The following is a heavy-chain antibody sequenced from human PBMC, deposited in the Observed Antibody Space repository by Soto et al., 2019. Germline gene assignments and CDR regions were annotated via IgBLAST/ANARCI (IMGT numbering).Heavy chain of an antibody. D-gene: IGHD6-19*01. CDR2: VSGSGGTT. J-gene: IGHJ4*02. V-gene: IGHV3-23*01. CDR1: GFTFSDYA. Sequence: GGSLRLSCAASGFTFSDYAMSWVRQAPGKGLEWVSAVSGSGGTTYYADSVKGRFTISRDNSKNTMYLQVNSLRAEDTAIYYCAQVMNSGWYLAYWGQGTLVTVSS. CDR3: AQVMNSGWYLAY.